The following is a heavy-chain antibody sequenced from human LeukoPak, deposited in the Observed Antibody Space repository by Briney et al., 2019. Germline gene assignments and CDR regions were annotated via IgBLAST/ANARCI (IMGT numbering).Heavy chain of an antibody. J-gene: IGHJ3*02. CDR3: ARAYCSSTSCYLRAFDI. D-gene: IGHD2-2*01. CDR2: INHSGST. V-gene: IGHV4-34*01. Sequence: PSETLSLTCAVYGGSFSGYYWSWIRQPPGKGLEWIGEINHSGSTNYNPSLKSRVTISVDTSKNQFSLKPSSVTAADTAVYYCARAYCSSTSCYLRAFDIWGQGTMVTVSS. CDR1: GGSFSGYY.